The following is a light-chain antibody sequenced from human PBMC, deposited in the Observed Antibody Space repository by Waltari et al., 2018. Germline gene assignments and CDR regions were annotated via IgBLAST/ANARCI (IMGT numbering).Light chain of an antibody. V-gene: IGLV2-8*01. J-gene: IGLJ1*01. Sequence: QSALTQPPSAYGSPGQSVTLSCTATSTDVGGYNYVSWYQQHPGKAPKLMIYEVSKRPSGVPDRFSGSKSGNTASLTVSGLQAEDEADYYCSSYAGRNNYVFGTGTEVTVL. CDR3: SSYAGRNNYV. CDR2: EVS. CDR1: STDVGGYNY.